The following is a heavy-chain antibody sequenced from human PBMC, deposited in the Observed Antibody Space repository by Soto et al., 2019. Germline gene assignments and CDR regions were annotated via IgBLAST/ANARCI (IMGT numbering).Heavy chain of an antibody. CDR1: GYIFSDYY. D-gene: IGHD5-18*01. J-gene: IGHJ4*02. V-gene: IGHV1-2*04. Sequence: QVQLVQSGSDVKKPGASFTVSCKASGYIFSDYYIHWVRQAPGQGLEWMGWIDPRNGGTKYAQKFQDWLTMTTDTSTSTAFLELRRLRLDDTAVLFCARVLYRNVIHAWGQGTLVTVSS. CDR2: IDPRNGGT. CDR3: ARVLYRNVIHA.